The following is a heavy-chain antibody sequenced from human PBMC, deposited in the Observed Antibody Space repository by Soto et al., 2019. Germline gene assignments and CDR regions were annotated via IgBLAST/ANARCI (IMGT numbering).Heavy chain of an antibody. Sequence: SETLSLTCTVSGGSISSYYWSWIRQPPGKGLEWIGYIYYSGSTNYNPSLKNRVTISVDTSKNQFSLKLSFVTAADTAVYYCARGWPIPRGGGPSRGWFDPWGQGTLVTVSS. CDR3: ARGWPIPRGGGPSRGWFDP. CDR1: GGSISSYY. J-gene: IGHJ5*02. V-gene: IGHV4-59*01. D-gene: IGHD2-21*01. CDR2: IYYSGST.